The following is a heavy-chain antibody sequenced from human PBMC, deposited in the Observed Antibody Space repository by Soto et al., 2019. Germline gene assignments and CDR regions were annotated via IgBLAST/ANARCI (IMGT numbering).Heavy chain of an antibody. CDR1: GYTFTSYG. V-gene: IGHV1-18*01. J-gene: IGHJ5*02. CDR2: ISAYNSNT. D-gene: IGHD2-2*01. Sequence: ASVKVSCKASGYTFTSYGISWVRQAPGQRLEWMGWISAYNSNTNYAQKLQGRVTITTDTSTSTANMEMRSLRSHDTAEYYYAGLGAYAGPRWFDPWGQGTLVTVSS. CDR3: AGLGAYAGPRWFDP.